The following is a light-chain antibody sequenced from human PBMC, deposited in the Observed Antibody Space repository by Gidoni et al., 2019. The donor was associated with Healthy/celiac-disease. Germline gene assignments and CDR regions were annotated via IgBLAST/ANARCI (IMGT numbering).Light chain of an antibody. CDR1: QSVLYSSNNKNY. CDR3: QQYYSTLALT. CDR2: WAS. J-gene: IGKJ4*01. V-gene: IGKV4-1*01. Sequence: DIVMTQSPDSLAVSLGERATIHCKSSQSVLYSSNNKNYLAWYQQKPGQPPKLLIYWASTRESGVPDRFSGSGSGTDFTLTISSLKAEDVAVYYCQQYYSTLALTFGGGTKVEIK.